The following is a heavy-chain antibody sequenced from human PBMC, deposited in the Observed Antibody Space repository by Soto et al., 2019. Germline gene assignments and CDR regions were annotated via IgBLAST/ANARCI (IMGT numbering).Heavy chain of an antibody. D-gene: IGHD1-1*01. CDR2: SSNSGPFT. CDR1: GFTFSDHY. Sequence: PGGSLRLSCAASGFTFSDHYMSWIRQAPGKGLEWIGYSSNSGPFTRYADSVKGRFSISRDNAKNSLYLQINSLRGDDTATYFCVRSGDNYNLLDYWGQGTPVTVSS. V-gene: IGHV3-11*06. CDR3: VRSGDNYNLLDY. J-gene: IGHJ4*02.